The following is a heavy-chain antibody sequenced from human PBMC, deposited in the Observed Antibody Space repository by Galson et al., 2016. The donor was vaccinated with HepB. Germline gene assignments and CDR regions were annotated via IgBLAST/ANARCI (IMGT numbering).Heavy chain of an antibody. Sequence: CAISGDSVSSNTAAWNWIRQSPSRGLEWLGRTYFRSKWYNAYTMSVKSRIIISPDTSKNQFSLQLNSATPEDTAVHYWSSDVGSNLAARSFDYWGQGTLVTVSS. CDR2: TYFRSKWYN. CDR1: GDSVSSNTAA. J-gene: IGHJ4*02. V-gene: IGHV6-1*01. D-gene: IGHD6-6*01. CDR3: SSDVGSNLAARSFDY.